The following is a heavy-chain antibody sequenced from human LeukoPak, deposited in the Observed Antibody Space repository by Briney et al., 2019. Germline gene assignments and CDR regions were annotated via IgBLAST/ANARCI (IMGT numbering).Heavy chain of an antibody. J-gene: IGHJ4*02. CDR3: ARATVATAGTE. CDR2: IRPDGSAQ. CDR1: GFTFSSYS. D-gene: IGHD2-15*01. Sequence: PGGSLRLSCAASGFTFSSYSMNWVRQAPGKGLEWVANIRPDGSAQYYVDSMKGRFTISRDNAKNSLFLQMDSLRVEDTAVYYCARATVATAGTEWGQGTLVTVSP. V-gene: IGHV3-7*01.